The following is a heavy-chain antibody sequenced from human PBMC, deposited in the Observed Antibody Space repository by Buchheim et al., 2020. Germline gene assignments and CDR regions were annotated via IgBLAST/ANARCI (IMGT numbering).Heavy chain of an antibody. V-gene: IGHV4-34*01. CDR1: GGSFSGYY. J-gene: IGHJ6*02. Sequence: QVQLQQWGAGLLKPSETLSLTCAVYGGSFSGYYWGWIRQPPGKGLEWIGEINHSGSTNYNPSLKSRVTISADTSKNQFYLKLSSVTAADTAVYYCARDGKLLWFGELSALDYYGMDVWGQGTT. D-gene: IGHD3-10*01. CDR2: INHSGST. CDR3: ARDGKLLWFGELSALDYYGMDV.